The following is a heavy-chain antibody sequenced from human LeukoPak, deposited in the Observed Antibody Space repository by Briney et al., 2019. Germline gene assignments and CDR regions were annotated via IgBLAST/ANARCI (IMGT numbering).Heavy chain of an antibody. D-gene: IGHD3-16*01. V-gene: IGHV3-48*01. J-gene: IGHJ3*01. CDR3: ARSHVYVWGSPEKAVSGFDL. Sequence: PGGSLRLSCAASGFTFRSYSMNWVRQAPGKGLEWVSYIRSSSGTTYHADSVEGRLTISRDDAKESLYLQMSSLRAEDTAVYYCARSHVYVWGSPEKAVSGFDLWGQGTMVTVSS. CDR2: IRSSSGTT. CDR1: GFTFRSYS.